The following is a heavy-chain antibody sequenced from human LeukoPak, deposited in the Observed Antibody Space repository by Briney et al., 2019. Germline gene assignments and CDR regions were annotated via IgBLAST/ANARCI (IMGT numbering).Heavy chain of an antibody. D-gene: IGHD2-2*01. J-gene: IGHJ6*03. CDR1: GYSSTSYW. V-gene: IGHV5-51*01. Sequence: PGESLKISCKGSGYSSTSYWIGWVRQMPGKALEGMGIIYPGDSDTRYSPSFQGQVTISADNSISTAYLQWSSLKASDTAMYYCARNSEADVVVPAAGGYYYYMDVWGKGTTVTVSS. CDR3: ARNSEADVVVPAAGGYYYYMDV. CDR2: IYPGDSDT.